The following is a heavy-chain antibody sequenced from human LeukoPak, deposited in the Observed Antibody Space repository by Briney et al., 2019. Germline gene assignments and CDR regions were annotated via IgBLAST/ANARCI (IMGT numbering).Heavy chain of an antibody. V-gene: IGHV3-30*03. J-gene: IGHJ4*02. CDR1: GFTFSSYS. CDR3: ARDPGYNWNDDPDY. CDR2: ISYDGSNK. Sequence: GGSLRLSCAASGFTFSSYSMNWVRQAPGKGLEWVAVISYDGSNKYYADSVKGRFTISRDNSKNTLYLQMNSLGAEDTAVYYCARDPGYNWNDDPDYWGQGTLVTVSS. D-gene: IGHD1-1*01.